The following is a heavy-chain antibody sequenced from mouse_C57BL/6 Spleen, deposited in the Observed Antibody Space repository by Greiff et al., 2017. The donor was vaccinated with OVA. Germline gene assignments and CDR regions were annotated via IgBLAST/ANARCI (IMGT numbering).Heavy chain of an antibody. CDR2: IRLKSDNYAT. Sequence: EVKVEESGGGLVQPGGSMKLSCVASGFTFSNYWMNWVRQSPEKGLEWVAQIRLKSDNYATHYAESVKGRFTISRDDSKSSVYLQMNNLRAEDTGIYYCTTTGRDYAMDYWGQGTSVTVSS. CDR3: TTTGRDYAMDY. J-gene: IGHJ4*01. D-gene: IGHD4-1*02. V-gene: IGHV6-3*01. CDR1: GFTFSNYW.